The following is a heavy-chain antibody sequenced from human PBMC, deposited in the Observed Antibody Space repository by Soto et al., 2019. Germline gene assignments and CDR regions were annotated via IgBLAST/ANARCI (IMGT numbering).Heavy chain of an antibody. CDR1: GGSISSSSYY. D-gene: IGHD4-17*01. CDR3: ARDYGAAPIL. V-gene: IGHV4-39*07. J-gene: IGHJ4*02. CDR2: IYYSGST. Sequence: SETLSLTCTVSGGSISSSSYYWGWIRQPPGKGLEWIGSIYYSGSTYYNPSLKSRVTISVDTSKNQFSLKLSSVTAADTAVYYCARDYGAAPILWGQGTLVTVSS.